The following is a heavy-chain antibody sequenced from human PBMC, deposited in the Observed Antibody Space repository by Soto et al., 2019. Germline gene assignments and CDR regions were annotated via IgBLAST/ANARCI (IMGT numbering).Heavy chain of an antibody. CDR2: IIPICATA. CDR1: GGNLSTHA. D-gene: IGHD3-22*01. CDR3: ARHSDRTGYFYTHPVDY. J-gene: IGHJ4*02. Sequence: QVQLVQSGAEVKKPGSTVKVSCKASGGNLSTHAIGWVRQAPGQGLEWMGGIIPICATANYAQKFRGRVTITADKPTNTAYLELSSLRYEDTAIYYCARHSDRTGYFYTHPVDYWGQGTLVTVSS. V-gene: IGHV1-69*06.